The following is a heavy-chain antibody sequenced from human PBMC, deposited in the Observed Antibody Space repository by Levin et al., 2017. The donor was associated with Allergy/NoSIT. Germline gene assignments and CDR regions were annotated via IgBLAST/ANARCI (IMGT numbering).Heavy chain of an antibody. CDR3: ARVVPAGQYYGMDV. CDR1: GFTFSTYW. V-gene: IGHV3-74*01. CDR2: INSDGSSA. J-gene: IGHJ6*02. D-gene: IGHD2-2*01. Sequence: GGSLRLSCVASGFTFSTYWMHWVRQGPGKGLVWVSRINSDGSSAAYADSVKGRFTVSRDNAKNTLYLQMNSLRAEDTAVYYCARVVPAGQYYGMDVWGQGTTVTVSS.